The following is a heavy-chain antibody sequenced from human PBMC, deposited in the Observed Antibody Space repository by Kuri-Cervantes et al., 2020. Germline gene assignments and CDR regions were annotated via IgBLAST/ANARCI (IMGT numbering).Heavy chain of an antibody. CDR2: ISSSGSTI. J-gene: IGHJ4*02. CDR3: ASRGHSSSSPVDY. CDR1: GFTFSSYW. V-gene: IGHV3-48*04. D-gene: IGHD6-6*01. Sequence: GGSLRLSCAASGFTFSSYWMSWVRQAPGKGLEWVSYISSSGSTIYYADSVKGRFTISRDNAKNSLYLQMNSLRAEDTAVYYCASRGHSSSSPVDYWGQGTLVTVSS.